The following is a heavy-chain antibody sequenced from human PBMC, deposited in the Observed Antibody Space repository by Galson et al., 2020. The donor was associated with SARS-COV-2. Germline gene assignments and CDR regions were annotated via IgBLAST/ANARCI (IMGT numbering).Heavy chain of an antibody. CDR1: GYSFTNFW. CDR2: IYPGDSET. CDR3: ARQLSGNTPHDAYTGYDLDY. J-gene: IGHJ4*02. Sequence: KIGESLKISCKVSGYSFTNFWIGWVRQMPGKGLEWMGIIYPGDSETRYSPSFQGQIVISADKSINTAYLQWISLKASDTAMYYCARQLSGNTPHDAYTGYDLDYWGQGTPVTVSS. V-gene: IGHV5-51*01. D-gene: IGHD5-12*01.